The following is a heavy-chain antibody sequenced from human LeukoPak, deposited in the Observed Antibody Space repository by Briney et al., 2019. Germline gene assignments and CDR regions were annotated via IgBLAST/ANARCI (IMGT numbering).Heavy chain of an antibody. CDR1: GFTVSGNY. D-gene: IGHD3-10*01. CDR2: IYSGGNT. V-gene: IGHV3-53*01. CDR3: ASRLGSYYHYGMDV. Sequence: GGSLRLSCAASGFTVSGNYMTWVRQALGKGPECVSVIYSGGNTYYADSVKGRFTISRDNSKNTLYLQMNSLRAEDTAVYYCASRLGSYYHYGMDVWGQGTTVTVSS. J-gene: IGHJ6*02.